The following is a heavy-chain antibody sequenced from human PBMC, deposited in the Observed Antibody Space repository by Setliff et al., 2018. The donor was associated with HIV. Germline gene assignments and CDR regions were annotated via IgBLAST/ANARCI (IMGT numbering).Heavy chain of an antibody. CDR1: GYTFTSYH. CDR3: ATKLHCTNGVCLDAFDI. D-gene: IGHD2-8*01. CDR2: INPSGGST. V-gene: IGHV1-46*01. J-gene: IGHJ3*02. Sequence: SVKVSCKASGYTFTSYHMHWVRQAPGQGLEWMGIINPSGGSTSYAQKFQGRVTMTRDTSTSTVYMELGSLRSEDTAVYYCATKLHCTNGVCLDAFDIWGQGTMVTVSS.